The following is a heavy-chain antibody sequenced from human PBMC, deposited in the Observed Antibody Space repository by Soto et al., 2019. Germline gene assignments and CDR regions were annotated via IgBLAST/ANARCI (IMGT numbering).Heavy chain of an antibody. J-gene: IGHJ3*02. CDR3: ASPGRGASYSSSWYDAFDI. CDR2: INHSGST. D-gene: IGHD6-13*01. Sequence: SETLSLTCAVYGGSFSGYYWSWIRQPPGKGLEWIGEINHSGSTNYNPSLKSRVTISVDTSKNQFSLKLSSVTAADTAVYYCASPGRGASYSSSWYDAFDIWGQGPMVTGS. V-gene: IGHV4-34*01. CDR1: GGSFSGYY.